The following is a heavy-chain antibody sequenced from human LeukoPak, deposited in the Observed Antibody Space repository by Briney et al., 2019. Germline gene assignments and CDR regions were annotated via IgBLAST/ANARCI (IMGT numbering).Heavy chain of an antibody. CDR2: IKQDGSEK. J-gene: IGHJ5*02. CDR3: AREADYHDSGERFDP. D-gene: IGHD3-22*01. Sequence: PGGSLRLSCAASGFSFSSYAMSWVRQAPGKGLEWVGNIKQDGSEKYYVDSVKGGFTLSRDNAKNSLYMHMNSVRAEDTAVYFCAREADYHDSGERFDPWGQGPLVTVSS. V-gene: IGHV3-7*01. CDR1: GFSFSSYA.